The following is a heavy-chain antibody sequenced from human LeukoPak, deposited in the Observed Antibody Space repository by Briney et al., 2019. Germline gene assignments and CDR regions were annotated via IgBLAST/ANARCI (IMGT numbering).Heavy chain of an antibody. CDR3: ARGRGSLTY. Sequence: SETLSLTCTVSGCSISLYYWSWIRQPPGKGLEWIGYFYDTRSPKYNPSLERRVTISVDMSRNQFSLNLTSVTAADPAVYYCARGRGSLTYWGQGTLATVSS. CDR1: GCSISLYY. D-gene: IGHD3-10*01. V-gene: IGHV4-59*01. J-gene: IGHJ4*02. CDR2: FYDTRSP.